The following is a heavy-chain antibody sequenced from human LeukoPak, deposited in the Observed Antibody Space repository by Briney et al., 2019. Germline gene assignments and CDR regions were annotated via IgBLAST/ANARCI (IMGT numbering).Heavy chain of an antibody. Sequence: GGSLRLSCAASGFTFSRYSMNWVRQAPGKGLECVSSISSSGSSIYYADSVKGRFTISRDNAKNSLYLQMNSLRAEDTAVYYCARAYYDILTGSLADLGYWGQGTLVTVSS. CDR3: ARAYYDILTGSLADLGY. D-gene: IGHD3-9*01. J-gene: IGHJ4*02. V-gene: IGHV3-21*01. CDR1: GFTFSRYS. CDR2: ISSSGSSI.